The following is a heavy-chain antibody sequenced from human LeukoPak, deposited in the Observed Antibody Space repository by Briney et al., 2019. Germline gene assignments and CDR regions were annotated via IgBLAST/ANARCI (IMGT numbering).Heavy chain of an antibody. D-gene: IGHD1-26*01. J-gene: IGHJ6*03. CDR1: GYTFTGYY. CDR3: ARDPKGTPSGYYYMDV. Sequence: GASVKVSCKASGYTFTGYYMHWVRQAPGQGLEWMGWINPNSGGTNYAQKFQGRVTMTRDTSISTAYMELNRLRSDDTAVYYCARDPKGTPSGYYYMDVWGKGTTVTVSS. V-gene: IGHV1-2*02. CDR2: INPNSGGT.